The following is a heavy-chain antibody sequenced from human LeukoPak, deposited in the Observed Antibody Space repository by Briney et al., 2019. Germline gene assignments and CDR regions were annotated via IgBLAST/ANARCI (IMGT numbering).Heavy chain of an antibody. Sequence: GGSLRLSCAPSLVTPSSDAMSWGRGAPGQGGEWGSAISSSVGSTYYADSVKGRLTISRYNSKNTPYLQMNSLRAEDTAVYYCAKEGRYNWNDGVSGYFDYWGQGTLVTVSS. D-gene: IGHD1-20*01. CDR2: ISSSVGST. V-gene: IGHV3-23*01. J-gene: IGHJ4*02. CDR1: LVTPSSDA. CDR3: AKEGRYNWNDGVSGYFDY.